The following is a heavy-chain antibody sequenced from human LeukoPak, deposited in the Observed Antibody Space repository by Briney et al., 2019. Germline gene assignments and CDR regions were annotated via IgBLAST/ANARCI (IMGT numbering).Heavy chain of an antibody. CDR1: GYTFTSYY. Sequence: ASVKVSCKASGYTFTSYYMHWVRQAPGQGLEWMGIINPSGGSTNYAQKFQERVTITRDMSTSTAYMELSSLRSEDTAVYYCAARLPSFDYWGQGTLVTVSS. CDR3: AARLPSFDY. J-gene: IGHJ4*02. V-gene: IGHV1-46*01. D-gene: IGHD3-16*01. CDR2: INPSGGST.